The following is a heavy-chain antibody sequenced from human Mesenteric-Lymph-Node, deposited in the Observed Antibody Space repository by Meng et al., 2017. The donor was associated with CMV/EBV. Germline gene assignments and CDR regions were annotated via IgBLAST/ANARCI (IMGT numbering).Heavy chain of an antibody. Sequence: GESLKISCAASGFTFSSYAMSWVRQAPGKGLEWVSSISSSSSYIYYADSVKGRFTISRDNAKNSLYLQMNSLRAEDTAVYYCARAEGSMITSWFDPWGQGTLVTVSS. J-gene: IGHJ5*02. D-gene: IGHD3-16*01. V-gene: IGHV3-21*01. CDR3: ARAEGSMITSWFDP. CDR1: GFTFSSYA. CDR2: ISSSSSYI.